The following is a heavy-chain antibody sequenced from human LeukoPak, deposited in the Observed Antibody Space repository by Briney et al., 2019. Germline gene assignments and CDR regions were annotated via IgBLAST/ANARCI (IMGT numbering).Heavy chain of an antibody. V-gene: IGHV4-31*11. D-gene: IGHD3-22*01. CDR3: ARWGSNLNTYYYDSSGPNWFDP. CDR1: GGSFSGYY. CDR2: IYYSGST. J-gene: IGHJ5*02. Sequence: PSETLSLTCAVYGGSFSGYYWSWIRQHPGKGLEWIGYIYYSGSTYYNPSLKSRVTISVDTSKNQFSLKLSSVTAADTAVYYCARWGSNLNTYYYDSSGPNWFDPWGQGTLVTVSS.